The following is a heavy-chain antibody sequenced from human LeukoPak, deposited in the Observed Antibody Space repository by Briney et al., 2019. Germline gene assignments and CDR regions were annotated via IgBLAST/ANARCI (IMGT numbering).Heavy chain of an antibody. D-gene: IGHD2-8*02. CDR1: GFTFSNYG. CDR2: ISYDGSSK. CDR3: ATYRQVLLPFES. V-gene: IGHV3-30*03. Sequence: GGSLRLSCAASGFTFSNYGMHWVCQAPGKGLEWVAVISYDGSSKYNADSVKGRFTISRDDSKNTLYLQMNSLRAEDTAIYYCATYRQVLLPFESWGQGTLVTVSS. J-gene: IGHJ4*02.